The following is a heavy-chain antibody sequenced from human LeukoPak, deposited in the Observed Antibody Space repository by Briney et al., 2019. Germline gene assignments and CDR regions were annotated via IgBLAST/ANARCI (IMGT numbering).Heavy chain of an antibody. CDR3: ARVYTRGYQTSAQLQYSFDY. V-gene: IGHV1-18*04. J-gene: IGHJ4*02. D-gene: IGHD5-24*01. CDR2: ISAYNGNT. CDR1: GYTFTGYY. Sequence: ASVKVSCKASGYTFTGYYMHWVRQAPGQGLEWMGWISAYNGNTDYAQKIQARVTMTTDTSTRTAYMELRSLESDDTAVYYCARVYTRGYQTSAQLQYSFDYWGQGTLVTVSS.